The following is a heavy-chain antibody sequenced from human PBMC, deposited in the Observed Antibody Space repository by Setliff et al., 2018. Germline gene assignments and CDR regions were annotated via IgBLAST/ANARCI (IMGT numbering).Heavy chain of an antibody. J-gene: IGHJ3*02. CDR3: ARGRMRGSCSGPSCTYDPFDI. CDR2: INHRGST. V-gene: IGHV4-34*01. CDR1: GDSFSDYY. D-gene: IGHD2-2*01. Sequence: KASETLSLTCAVYGDSFSDYYWSWIRQPPGKGLEWIEEINHRGSTNYSPSLRSRVTMSVDTSKKQLSLKLTSVTAADTAVYYCARGRMRGSCSGPSCTYDPFDIWGQGTPVTV.